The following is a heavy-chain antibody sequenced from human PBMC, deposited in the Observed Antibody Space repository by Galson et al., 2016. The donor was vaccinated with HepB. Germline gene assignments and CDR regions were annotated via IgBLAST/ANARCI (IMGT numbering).Heavy chain of an antibody. D-gene: IGHD6-13*01. CDR3: ARDMSSFYNYYYYGMDV. J-gene: IGHJ6*02. CDR2: ISISSSTI. Sequence: SLRLSCAASGFTFRSYWMSWVRQAPGKGLEWISYISISSSTIYYADSVRGRFAISRDNAKNSLYLQMNSLRDEDTAVYYCARDMSSFYNYYYYGMDVWGQWTTVTVSS. V-gene: IGHV3-48*02. CDR1: GFTFRSYW.